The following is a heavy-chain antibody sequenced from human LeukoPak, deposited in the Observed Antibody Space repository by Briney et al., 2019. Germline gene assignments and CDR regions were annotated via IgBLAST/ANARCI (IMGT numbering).Heavy chain of an antibody. J-gene: IGHJ5*02. CDR3: ARGRYSSGWYAVGANWFDP. D-gene: IGHD6-19*01. Sequence: SETLSLTCAVYGGSFSGYYWSWIRQPPGKGLEWIGEINHSGSTNYNPSLKSRVTISVDTSKNQFSLKLSSVTAADTAVYYCARGRYSSGWYAVGANWFDPWGQGTLVTVSS. V-gene: IGHV4-34*01. CDR1: GGSFSGYY. CDR2: INHSGST.